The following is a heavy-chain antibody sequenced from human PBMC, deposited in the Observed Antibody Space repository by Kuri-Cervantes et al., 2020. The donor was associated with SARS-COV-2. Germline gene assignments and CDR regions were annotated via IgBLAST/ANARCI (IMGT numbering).Heavy chain of an antibody. J-gene: IGHJ6*03. Sequence: GESLKISCVASGFTFSSYSMNWVRQAPGKGLEWVSSISSSSSYIYYAGSVKGRFTISRDNAKNSLYLQMNSLRAEDTAMYYCARDPFRYSYYMDVWGKGTTVTVSS. CDR2: ISSSSSYI. CDR1: GFTFSSYS. V-gene: IGHV3-21*01. D-gene: IGHD2/OR15-2a*01. CDR3: ARDPFRYSYYMDV.